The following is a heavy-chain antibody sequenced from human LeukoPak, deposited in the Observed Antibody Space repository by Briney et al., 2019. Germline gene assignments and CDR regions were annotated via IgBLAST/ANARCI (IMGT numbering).Heavy chain of an antibody. J-gene: IGHJ4*02. CDR3: ARLMPGTVATIGWGWDY. CDR2: IYYSGST. D-gene: IGHD5-12*01. Sequence: PSETLSLTCTVSGGSISSYYWGWIRQPPGKGLEWIGYIYYSGSTNYNPSLKSRVTISVDTSKNQFSLKLSSVTAADTAVYYCARLMPGTVATIGWGWDYWGQGTLVTVSS. V-gene: IGHV4-59*08. CDR1: GGSISSYY.